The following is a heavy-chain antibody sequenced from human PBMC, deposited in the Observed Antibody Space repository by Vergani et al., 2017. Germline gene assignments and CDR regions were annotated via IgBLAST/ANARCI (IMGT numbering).Heavy chain of an antibody. V-gene: IGHV5-51*01. CDR3: AGALYSLMVYAERGYAFDI. CDR2: IYPGDSDT. CDR1: GYSFTSYW. J-gene: IGHJ3*02. D-gene: IGHD2-8*01. Sequence: EVQLVQSGAEVKKPGESLKISCKGSGYSFTSYWIGWVRQMPGKGLEWMGIIYPGDSDTRYSPSFQGQVTISADKSISTAYLQWSSLKASDTAMYYCAGALYSLMVYAERGYAFDIWGQGTMVTVSS.